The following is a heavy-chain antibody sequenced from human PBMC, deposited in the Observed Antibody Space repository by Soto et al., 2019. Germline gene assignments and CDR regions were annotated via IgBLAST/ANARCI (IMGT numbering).Heavy chain of an antibody. Sequence: ASVKVSCKAQGYIFTKYGIGWVRQAPGHGLEWMGLINVYNGDRKVAQKFQGRVSMTTDTATDTAYMELKSLRSGDTAVYYCARLQLGGDRMLNWFDPWGQGTLVTVSS. D-gene: IGHD2-21*02. CDR3: ARLQLGGDRMLNWFDP. V-gene: IGHV1-18*01. J-gene: IGHJ5*02. CDR2: INVYNGDR. CDR1: GYIFTKYG.